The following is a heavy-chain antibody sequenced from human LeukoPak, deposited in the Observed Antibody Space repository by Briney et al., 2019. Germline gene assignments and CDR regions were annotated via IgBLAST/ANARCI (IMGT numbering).Heavy chain of an antibody. J-gene: IGHJ4*02. CDR2: IYYSGST. Sequence: PSETLSLTCTVSGGSISSSSYYWGWIRQPPGKGLEWIGSIYYSGSTYYSPSLKSRVTISVDTSKNQFSLKLSSVTAADTAVYYCASITLRVLDYWGQGTLVTVSS. CDR3: ASITLRVLDY. CDR1: GGSISSSSYY. D-gene: IGHD3-3*01. V-gene: IGHV4-39*01.